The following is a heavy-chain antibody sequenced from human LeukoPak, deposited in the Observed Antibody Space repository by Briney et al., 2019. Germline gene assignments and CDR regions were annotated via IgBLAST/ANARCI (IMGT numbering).Heavy chain of an antibody. Sequence: GGSLRLSCAASGFTVSSNYMGWVRQAPGKGLEWVSLIYSGGTTYYADSVKSRFTISRDNSKNTLYLQMNRLRAEDTAVYFCVRVEKEFGPRGGYFDYWGEGTLVTVSS. CDR1: GFTVSSNY. V-gene: IGHV3-53*01. J-gene: IGHJ4*02. D-gene: IGHD3-10*01. CDR2: IYSGGTT. CDR3: VRVEKEFGPRGGYFDY.